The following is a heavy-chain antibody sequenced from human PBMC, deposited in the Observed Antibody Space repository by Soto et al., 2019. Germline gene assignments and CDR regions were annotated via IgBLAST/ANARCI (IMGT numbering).Heavy chain of an antibody. J-gene: IGHJ3*02. CDR3: ARGRETGGYYYDSSGPDAFDI. Sequence: ASVKVSCKASGGTFSSYAISWVRQAPGQGLEWMGGIIPIFGTANYAQKFQGRVTITADKSTSTAYMELSSLRSEDTAVYYCARGRETGGYYYDSSGPDAFDIWGQGTMVTVSS. D-gene: IGHD3-22*01. CDR1: GGTFSSYA. CDR2: IIPIFGTA. V-gene: IGHV1-69*06.